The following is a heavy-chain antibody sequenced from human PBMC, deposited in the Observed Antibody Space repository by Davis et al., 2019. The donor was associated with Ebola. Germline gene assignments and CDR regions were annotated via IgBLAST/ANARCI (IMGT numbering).Heavy chain of an antibody. Sequence: GESLKISCAASGFTFSSYAMNWVRQAPGKGLEWVSTISGSGGSTYYADSVKGRFTISRDNSKNTLYLQMNSLRAEDTAVYYCAKASQLWSPDYWGQGTLVTVSS. CDR2: ISGSGGST. V-gene: IGHV3-23*01. J-gene: IGHJ4*02. D-gene: IGHD5-18*01. CDR1: GFTFSSYA. CDR3: AKASQLWSPDY.